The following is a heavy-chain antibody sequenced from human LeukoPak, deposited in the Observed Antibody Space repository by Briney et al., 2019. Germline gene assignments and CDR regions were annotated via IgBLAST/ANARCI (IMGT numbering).Heavy chain of an antibody. CDR2: INHSGST. CDR3: ARVRLPLYYYDSSGTRFDP. J-gene: IGHJ5*02. Sequence: SETLSLTCAVYGGSFSGYYWSWIRQPPGKGLDWIGEINHSGSTNYNPSLKSRVTISVDTSKNQFSLKLSSVTAADTAVYYCARVRLPLYYYDSSGTRFDPWGQGTLVTVSS. D-gene: IGHD3-22*01. V-gene: IGHV4-34*01. CDR1: GGSFSGYY.